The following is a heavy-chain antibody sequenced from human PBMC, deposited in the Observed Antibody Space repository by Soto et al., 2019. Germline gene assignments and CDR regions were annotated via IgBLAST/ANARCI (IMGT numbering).Heavy chain of an antibody. CDR3: ARGNVVVPDALDY. CDR1: GGSVSSGSYY. J-gene: IGHJ4*02. V-gene: IGHV4-61*01. CDR2: IYYSGST. D-gene: IGHD2-2*01. Sequence: PSETLSLTCTVSGGSVSSGSYYWSWIRQPPGKGLEWIGYIYYSGSTNYNPSLKSRVTISVDTSKNQFSLKLSSVTAADTAVYYCARGNVVVPDALDYWGQGTLVTVSS.